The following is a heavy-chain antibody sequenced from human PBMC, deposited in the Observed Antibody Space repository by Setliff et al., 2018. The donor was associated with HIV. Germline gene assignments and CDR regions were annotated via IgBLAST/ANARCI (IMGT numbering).Heavy chain of an antibody. Sequence: KPSETLSLTCTVSGGSIGIRSYFWGWIRQPPGKGLEWIGSVYSSGSTYYNLSLKSRVTVSVDTSKDQFSLRLSSVTVADTAVYYCASGQWLEHAFDIWGQGTVVTVSS. CDR1: GGSIGIRSYF. D-gene: IGHD6-19*01. V-gene: IGHV4-39*01. CDR2: VYSSGST. CDR3: ASGQWLEHAFDI. J-gene: IGHJ3*02.